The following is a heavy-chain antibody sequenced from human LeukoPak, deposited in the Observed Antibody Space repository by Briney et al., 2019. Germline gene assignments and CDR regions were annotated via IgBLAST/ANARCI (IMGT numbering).Heavy chain of an antibody. V-gene: IGHV3-64D*06. Sequence: GGSLRLSCSASGFTFSSYAMHWVRQAPGKGLEYVSAISSNGGSTYYADSVKGGFTISRDNSKNTLYLQMSSLRAEDTAVYYCVKDVSSSWYLGDLWDYWGQGTLVTVSS. D-gene: IGHD6-13*01. J-gene: IGHJ4*02. CDR1: GFTFSSYA. CDR3: VKDVSSSWYLGDLWDY. CDR2: ISSNGGST.